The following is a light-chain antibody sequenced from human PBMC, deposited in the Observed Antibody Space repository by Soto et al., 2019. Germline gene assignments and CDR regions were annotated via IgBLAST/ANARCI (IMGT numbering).Light chain of an antibody. J-gene: IGLJ2*01. CDR2: DND. V-gene: IGLV1-51*01. Sequence: QAVVTQPPSVSAAPGQKVTISCSGSSSNIGSNFVSWYQQLPGTAPKLLLYDNDARPSGIPDRFSGSKSGTSATLGITGLQTGDEADYYCGTWDSSLGAGLFGGGTQLTVL. CDR1: SSNIGSNF. CDR3: GTWDSSLGAGL.